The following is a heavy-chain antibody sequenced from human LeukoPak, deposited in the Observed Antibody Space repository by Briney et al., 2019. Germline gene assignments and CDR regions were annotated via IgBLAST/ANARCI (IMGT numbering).Heavy chain of an antibody. CDR1: GGSVSRNL. Sequence: PGGSLRLPCAASGGSVSRNLMCWVRQPPGKGPQCVSFIHCGGRTNSADAVKGRFPISRDKSKIEMSSLGGDDTAVHFCARDTITKGITPSIYVMPLDYRGQGTQVTVST. V-gene: IGHV3-66*01. D-gene: IGHD5-24*01. CDR2: IHCGGRT. CDR3: ARDTITKGITPSIYVMPLDY. J-gene: IGHJ4*02.